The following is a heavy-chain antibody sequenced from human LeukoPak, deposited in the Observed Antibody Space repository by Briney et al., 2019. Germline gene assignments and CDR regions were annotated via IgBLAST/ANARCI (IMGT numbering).Heavy chain of an antibody. V-gene: IGHV1-18*01. Sequence: ASVTVSCTASGYTFTSYGISWVRQAPGQGLEWMGWISAYNGNTNYAQKLQGRVTMTTDTSTSTAYMELRSLRSDDTAVYYCARDAYCGGDCYSDYWGQGTLVTVSS. D-gene: IGHD2-21*02. CDR3: ARDAYCGGDCYSDY. CDR1: GYTFTSYG. CDR2: ISAYNGNT. J-gene: IGHJ4*02.